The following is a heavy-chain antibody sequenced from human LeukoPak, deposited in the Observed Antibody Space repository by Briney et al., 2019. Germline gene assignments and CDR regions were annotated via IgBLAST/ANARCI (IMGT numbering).Heavy chain of an antibody. CDR3: ARQGSAYYFDF. CDR2: INHSGST. Sequence: PSETLSLTCVLYGGSSSNYYWSWIRQPPGKGLEWIGEINHSGSTNYNPSLKSRVTISVDTSKNQFSLQLNSVTAADTAVYYCARQGSAYYFDFWGQGLLVTVSS. J-gene: IGHJ4*02. D-gene: IGHD2-15*01. CDR1: GGSSSNYY. V-gene: IGHV4-34*01.